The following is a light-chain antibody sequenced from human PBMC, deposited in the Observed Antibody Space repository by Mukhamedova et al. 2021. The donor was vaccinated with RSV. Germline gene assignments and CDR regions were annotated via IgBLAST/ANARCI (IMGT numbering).Light chain of an antibody. CDR3: QQYYSTQLT. J-gene: IGKJ4*01. CDR2: WAS. V-gene: IGKV4-1*01. CDR1: QSVLYSSNNKNY. Sequence: GTINCKSSQSVLYSSNNKNYLAWYQQKPGQPPKLLIYWASTRESGVPDRFSGSGSGTDFTLTISSLQAEDVAVYYCQQYYSTQLTF.